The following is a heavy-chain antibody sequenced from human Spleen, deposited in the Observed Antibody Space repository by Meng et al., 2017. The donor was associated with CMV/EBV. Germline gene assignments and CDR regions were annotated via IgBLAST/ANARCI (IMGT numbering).Heavy chain of an antibody. D-gene: IGHD6-6*01. V-gene: IGHV3-21*01. CDR2: ISSSGPHM. CDR3: TTDLGVIAGRPGAFDM. Sequence: GESLKISCVASGVIVSTKNMNWVRQAPGKGLERVSSISSSGPHMYNADSVEGRFTISRDNAKNSLYLQMNSVRVDDTAVYYCTTDLGVIAGRPGAFDMWGQGTMVTVSS. CDR1: GVIVSTKN. J-gene: IGHJ3*02.